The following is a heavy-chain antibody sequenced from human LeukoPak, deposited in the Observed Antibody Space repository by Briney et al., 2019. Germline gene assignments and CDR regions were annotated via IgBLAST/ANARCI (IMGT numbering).Heavy chain of an antibody. CDR3: ARGKTGYSSSWPFDY. CDR1: GFTVSSNY. CDR2: IYSGGST. J-gene: IGHJ4*02. D-gene: IGHD6-13*01. V-gene: IGHV3-53*01. Sequence: GGSLRLSCAASGFTVSSNYMSWVRQAPGKGLEWVSVIYSGGSTYYADSVKGRFTISRDNSKNTLYLQMNSLRAEDTAVYYCARGKTGYSSSWPFDYWGQGTLVTVSS.